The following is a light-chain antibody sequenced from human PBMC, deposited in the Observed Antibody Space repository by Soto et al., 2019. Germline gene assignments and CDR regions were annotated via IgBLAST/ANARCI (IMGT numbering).Light chain of an antibody. Sequence: ELVLTQSPDTLSLSPAGRATLSCRASQSVTTRLAWYQQKPGQPPRLLISGASVRASGVPVRLSGGRSGTDLTLTFTRLEPEDFSLDYCRQYGGSPITFGLGTRLE. CDR3: RQYGGSPIT. CDR1: QSVTTR. V-gene: IGKV3-20*01. CDR2: GAS. J-gene: IGKJ5*01.